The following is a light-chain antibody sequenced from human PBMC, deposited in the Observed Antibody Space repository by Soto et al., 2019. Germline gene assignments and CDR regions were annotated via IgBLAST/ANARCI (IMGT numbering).Light chain of an antibody. V-gene: IGKV1-9*01. CDR3: QQLDSDPPWM. J-gene: IGKJ1*01. Sequence: IHLTQSPSSLSASVGDRVTITCRASQDIRTYLAWYQQSPGRAPKLLIYLASNLHTGVPSRFSGSVSGPEFTHTISGLQPEYFATYSCQQLDSDPPWMFGQGTRVEIK. CDR2: LAS. CDR1: QDIRTY.